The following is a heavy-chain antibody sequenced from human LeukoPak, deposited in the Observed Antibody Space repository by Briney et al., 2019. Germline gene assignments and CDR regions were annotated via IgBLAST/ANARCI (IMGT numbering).Heavy chain of an antibody. Sequence: GGSLRLSCAASGLTFSSYAMSWVRQAPGKGLEWVSAISGSGGSTYYADSVKGRFTISRDNSKNTLYLQMNSLRAEDTAVYYCARGPRRDYSNYGTGLYYYYYMDVWGKGTTVTVSS. V-gene: IGHV3-23*01. CDR3: ARGPRRDYSNYGTGLYYYYYMDV. CDR1: GLTFSSYA. J-gene: IGHJ6*03. D-gene: IGHD4-11*01. CDR2: ISGSGGST.